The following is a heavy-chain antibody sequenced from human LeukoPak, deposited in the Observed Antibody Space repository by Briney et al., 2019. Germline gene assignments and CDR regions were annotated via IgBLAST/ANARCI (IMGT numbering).Heavy chain of an antibody. D-gene: IGHD3-22*01. CDR3: AKDISSGYYYYGMDV. V-gene: IGHV3-9*01. J-gene: IGHJ6*02. CDR2: ISWNSGRI. CDR1: GFTFDDYA. Sequence: PGRSLRLSCAASGFTFDDYAMHWVRQAPGKGLEWVSGISWNSGRIGYADSVKGRSTISRDNAKNSLYLQMNSLRAEDTALYYCAKDISSGYYYYGMDVWGQGTTVTVSS.